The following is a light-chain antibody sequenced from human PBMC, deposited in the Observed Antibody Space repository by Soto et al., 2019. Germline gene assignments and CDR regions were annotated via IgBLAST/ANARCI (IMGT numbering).Light chain of an antibody. Sequence: EIVMTPSPATLSVSPGERATLSGRASQSVSSSLAWYQQKPGQAPRLLIYGASTRATGIPARFSGSGSGTEFSLTISSLQSEDFAVYYCQQYRNWPWTFGQGTKVDIK. CDR2: GAS. CDR1: QSVSSS. V-gene: IGKV3-15*01. CDR3: QQYRNWPWT. J-gene: IGKJ1*01.